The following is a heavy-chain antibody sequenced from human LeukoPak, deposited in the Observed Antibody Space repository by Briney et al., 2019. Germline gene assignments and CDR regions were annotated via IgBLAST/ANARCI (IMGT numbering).Heavy chain of an antibody. V-gene: IGHV3-30*03. D-gene: IGHD3-3*01. J-gene: IGHJ4*02. CDR1: GFTFSSYG. CDR3: ARGGEAYYNFWGGYYLGY. CDR2: ISYDGSKK. Sequence: GRSLRLSCAASGFTFSSYGMHWVRQAPGKGLEWVAVISYDGSKKYYADSVKGRFTISRDNSKNMLYLQMNSLRAEDTAVYYCARGGEAYYNFWGGYYLGYWGQGSLDTVSS.